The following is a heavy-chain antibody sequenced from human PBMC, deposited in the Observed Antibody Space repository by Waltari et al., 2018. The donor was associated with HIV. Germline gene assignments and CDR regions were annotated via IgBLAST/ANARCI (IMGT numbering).Heavy chain of an antibody. J-gene: IGHJ3*02. CDR2: ISSSSSYI. D-gene: IGHD4-17*01. CDR1: GLPFSSYS. CDR3: ARDLTVENAFDI. Sequence: EVQLVESGGGLVKPGGSLRLSCAASGLPFSSYSRKWVRQAPGKGLEWVSSISSSSSYIYYADSVKGRFTISRDNAKNSLYLQMNSLRAEDTAVYYCARDLTVENAFDIWGQGTMVTVSS. V-gene: IGHV3-21*01.